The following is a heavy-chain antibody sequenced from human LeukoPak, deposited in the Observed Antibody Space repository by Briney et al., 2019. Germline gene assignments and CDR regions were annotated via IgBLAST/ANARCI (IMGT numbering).Heavy chain of an antibody. J-gene: IGHJ4*02. Sequence: GGSLRLSCAASGFTFSSYAMSWVRQAPGKGLEWVSAISGSGGSTYYADSVKGRFTISRDNSKNTLYLQMNSPRAEDTAVYYCAKTPPEYCSSTSCYFYFDYWGQGTLVTVSS. CDR3: AKTPPEYCSSTSCYFYFDY. V-gene: IGHV3-23*01. CDR2: ISGSGGST. D-gene: IGHD2-2*01. CDR1: GFTFSSYA.